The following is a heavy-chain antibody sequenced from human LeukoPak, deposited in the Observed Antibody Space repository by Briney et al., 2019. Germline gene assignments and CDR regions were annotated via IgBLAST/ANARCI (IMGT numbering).Heavy chain of an antibody. CDR2: INHSGST. CDR3: ARGGRDCSSTSCYAAKPFDY. D-gene: IGHD2-2*01. Sequence: SETLSLACAVYGGSFSGYYWSWIRQPPGKGLERIGEINHSGSTNYNPSLKSRVTISVDTSKNQFSLKLSSVTAADTAVYYCARGGRDCSSTSCYAAKPFDYWGQGTLVTVSS. CDR1: GGSFSGYY. V-gene: IGHV4-34*01. J-gene: IGHJ4*02.